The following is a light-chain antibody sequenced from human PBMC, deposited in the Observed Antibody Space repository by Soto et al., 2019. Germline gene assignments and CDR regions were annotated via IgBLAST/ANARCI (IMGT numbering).Light chain of an antibody. CDR3: QQYNSHWT. CDR1: QAIRND. Sequence: DIQMTQSPSTLSASVGDRVIITCRASQAIRNDLGWYQQKPGKAPKLLIYKASSLESGVPSRFSGSGSGTEFTLTISSLQPDDFATYYCQQYNSHWTFGQGTKVDIK. J-gene: IGKJ1*01. CDR2: KAS. V-gene: IGKV1-5*03.